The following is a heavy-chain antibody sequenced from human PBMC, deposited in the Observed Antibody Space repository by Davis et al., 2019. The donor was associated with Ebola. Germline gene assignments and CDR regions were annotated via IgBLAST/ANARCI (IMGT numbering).Heavy chain of an antibody. CDR2: IIPMLGMA. J-gene: IGHJ4*02. CDR1: GGTFSSYT. CDR3: ARDLQSGSGWYSPFDY. Sequence: SVKVSCKASGGTFSSYTVSWVRQAPGQGLEWMGKIIPMLGMANYAQNFQGRVTITADKSTSTAYMELSSLRSEDTAVYYCARDLQSGSGWYSPFDYWGQGTLVTVSS. V-gene: IGHV1-69*04. D-gene: IGHD6-19*01.